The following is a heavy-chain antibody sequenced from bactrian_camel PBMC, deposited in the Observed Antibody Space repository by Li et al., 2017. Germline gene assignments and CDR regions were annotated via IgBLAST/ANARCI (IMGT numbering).Heavy chain of an antibody. CDR2: IRKSGGET. Sequence: HVQLVESGGGSVQAGGSLRLSCVVSGHSRGSNCVGWYRLPPGRAPAERKGIAAIRKSGGETWYHDSVKGRFTISKDNAKSMVYLQVNSLKAEDTAMYYCAAGWSFGVGTLLRRHYNYWGQGTQVTVS. J-gene: IGHJ4*01. D-gene: IGHD3*01. V-gene: IGHV3-3*01. CDR1: GHSRGSNC. CDR3: AAGWSFGVGTLLRRHYNY.